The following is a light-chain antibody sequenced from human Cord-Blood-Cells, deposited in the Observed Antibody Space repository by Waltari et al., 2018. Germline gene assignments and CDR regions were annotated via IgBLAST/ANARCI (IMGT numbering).Light chain of an antibody. CDR3: QQYKNCWK. V-gene: IGKV3-15*01. CDR2: GAS. Sequence: EIVMTHAPATLSVSPGERATLSCRASQSVSSNLAWYQQKPGQAPRLLLYGASTRATGIPARFSGSGSGTEFTLTISSLQSEDFAVYYCQQYKNCWKVGQGTKVEIK. CDR1: QSVSSN. J-gene: IGKJ1*01.